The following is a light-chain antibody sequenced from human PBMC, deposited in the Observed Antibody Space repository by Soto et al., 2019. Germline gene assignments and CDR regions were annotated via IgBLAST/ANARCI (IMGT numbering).Light chain of an antibody. J-gene: IGKJ3*01. Sequence: EIVLTQSPGTLSLSPGERATLSCRASQSVSSSYLAWYQHKPGQAPRLLIYASNRATGIPDRFSGSGSGTDFTLTINRLEPEDFAVYYCQHYGTSALFGPGTKVEIK. CDR2: AS. V-gene: IGKV3-20*01. CDR3: QHYGTSAL. CDR1: QSVSSSY.